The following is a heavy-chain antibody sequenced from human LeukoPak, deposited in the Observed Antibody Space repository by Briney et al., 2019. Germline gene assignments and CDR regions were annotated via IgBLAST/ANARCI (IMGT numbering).Heavy chain of an antibody. V-gene: IGHV4-59*01. CDR3: TRGYYGRNPYYLDC. J-gene: IGHJ4*02. CDR2: IYYSGSS. Sequence: WGTLSLSCGVSGGSLSRYYWSWVRQSPEKGLEYVGDIYYSGSSKYNTSVKSRVTISVDNSKNQFSLKLSSVTAADTGVYYCTRGYYGRNPYYLDCWGQGTLVAVSS. D-gene: IGHD4-23*01. CDR1: GGSLSRYY.